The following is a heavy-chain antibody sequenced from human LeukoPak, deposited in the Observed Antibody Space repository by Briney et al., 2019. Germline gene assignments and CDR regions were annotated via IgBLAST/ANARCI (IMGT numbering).Heavy chain of an antibody. CDR2: ITSGGAP. Sequence: GGSLRLSCAASGFTFSSYNMNWVRQAPGQGLEWVSAITSGGAPRYADSVKGRFTISRDNSKNTLYLQMNSLRAEDTAQYCCARDPNGDYIGAFEFWGQGTGVTVSS. D-gene: IGHD4-17*01. CDR1: GFTFSSYN. V-gene: IGHV3-23*01. J-gene: IGHJ3*01. CDR3: ARDPNGDYIGAFEF.